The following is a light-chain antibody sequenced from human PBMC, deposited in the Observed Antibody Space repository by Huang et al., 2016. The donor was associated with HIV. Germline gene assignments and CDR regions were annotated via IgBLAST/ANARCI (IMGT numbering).Light chain of an antibody. Sequence: DIVMTQSPDSLAVSLGERATINCKSSQSILYSSNNKNYLAWYQQKPGQPPKLLIYGASTREAGVPDRFSGSGSGTDFTLTISSLQAEDVAVYCCQQYYNTPPTFGRGTKVEVK. CDR2: GAS. CDR3: QQYYNTPPT. CDR1: QSILYSSNNKNY. J-gene: IGKJ1*01. V-gene: IGKV4-1*01.